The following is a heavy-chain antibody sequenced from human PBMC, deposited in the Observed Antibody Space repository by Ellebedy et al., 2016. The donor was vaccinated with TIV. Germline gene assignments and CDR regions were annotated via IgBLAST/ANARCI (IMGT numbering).Heavy chain of an antibody. CDR2: ISGSGGST. V-gene: IGHV3-23*01. D-gene: IGHD3-10*01. CDR3: AKGIGFGELYIGKNGMDV. J-gene: IGHJ6*02. CDR1: GFTFSSYA. Sequence: GGSLRLXXAASGFTFSSYAMSWVRQAPGKGLEWVSAISGSGGSTYYADSVKGRFTISRDNSKNTLYLQMNSLRAEDTAVYYCAKGIGFGELYIGKNGMDVWGQGTTVTVSS.